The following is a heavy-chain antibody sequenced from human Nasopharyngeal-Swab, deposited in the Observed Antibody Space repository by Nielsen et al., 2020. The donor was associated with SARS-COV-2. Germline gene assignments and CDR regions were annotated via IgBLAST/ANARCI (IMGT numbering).Heavy chain of an antibody. D-gene: IGHD5-18*01. Sequence: GESLKISCAASGFTFTSYAFHWVRQAPGKGLEWVTVISYDGSNKYYADSVKGRFTISRDNSKNTLYVQMNSLRAEDTAVYYCPRGGGTYTAIDYWGQGPLVTVSS. J-gene: IGHJ4*02. CDR2: ISYDGSNK. CDR1: GFTFTSYA. CDR3: PRGGGTYTAIDY. V-gene: IGHV3-30*04.